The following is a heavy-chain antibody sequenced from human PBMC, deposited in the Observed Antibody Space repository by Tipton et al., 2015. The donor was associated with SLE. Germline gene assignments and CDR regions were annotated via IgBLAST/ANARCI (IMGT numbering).Heavy chain of an antibody. CDR3: ARHAPMTTVTTFWYFDL. CDR2: IYSRGST. D-gene: IGHD4-17*01. CDR1: GGSISSGSYY. Sequence: TLSLTCSVSGGSISSGSYYWSWIRQPAGKGLEWIGRIYSRGSTNSNLSLKSRVTTSVDTSKNQFSLKLSSVTAADTAVYYCARHAPMTTVTTFWYFDLWGRGTLVTVSS. V-gene: IGHV4-61*02. J-gene: IGHJ2*01.